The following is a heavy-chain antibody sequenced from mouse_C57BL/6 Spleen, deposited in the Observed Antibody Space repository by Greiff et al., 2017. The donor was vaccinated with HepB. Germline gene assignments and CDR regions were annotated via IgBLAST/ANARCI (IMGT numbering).Heavy chain of an antibody. CDR3: ARGGSSYCFDY. V-gene: IGHV5-16*01. Sequence: DVKLVESEGGLVQPGSSMKLSCTASGFTFSDYYMAWVRQVPEKGLEWVANINYDGSSTYYLDSLKSRFIISRDNAKNILYLQMSSLKSEDTATYYCARGGSSYCFDYWGQGTTLTVSS. J-gene: IGHJ2*01. CDR1: GFTFSDYY. D-gene: IGHD1-1*01. CDR2: INYDGSST.